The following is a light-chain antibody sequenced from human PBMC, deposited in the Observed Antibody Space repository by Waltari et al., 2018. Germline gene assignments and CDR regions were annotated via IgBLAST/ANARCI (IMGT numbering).Light chain of an antibody. CDR1: LYNIGIHT. J-gene: IGLJ3*02. CDR2: STT. CDR3: GAWDDGVKEWV. Sequence: QSVLTQPPSASGTPGRRVTISCSGTLYNIGIHTITWYQQFPGSAPKLRIFSTTQRPSGGPDRFSPSKSGTSASLAINGLQAADEADYYCGAWDDGVKEWVFGGGTKLTVL. V-gene: IGLV1-44*01.